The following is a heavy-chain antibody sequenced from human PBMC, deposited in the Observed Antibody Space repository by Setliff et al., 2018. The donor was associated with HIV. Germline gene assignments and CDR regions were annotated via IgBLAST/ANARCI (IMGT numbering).Heavy chain of an antibody. CDR3: ASLPPLYDSSGYYFDY. V-gene: IGHV4-39*01. J-gene: IGHJ4*02. D-gene: IGHD3-22*01. CDR2: IYYSGST. CDR1: GDSISSSSYY. Sequence: SETLSLTCSVSGDSISSSSYYWGWIRRPPGKGLEWIGSIYYSGSTYYNPSLNSRVTISVDASKNQFSLKLSSVTAADTAVYYCASLPPLYDSSGYYFDYWGQGTLVTVSS.